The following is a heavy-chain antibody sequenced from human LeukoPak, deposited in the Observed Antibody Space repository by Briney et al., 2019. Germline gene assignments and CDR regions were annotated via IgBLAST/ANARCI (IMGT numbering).Heavy chain of an antibody. V-gene: IGHV3-48*01. D-gene: IGHD4/OR15-4a*01. CDR2: ISSSSSTI. CDR3: ATDHDYNFPS. CDR1: GFTFSSYS. Sequence: QPGGSLRLSCAASGFTFSSYSMNWVRQAPGKGLEWVSYISSSSSTIYYADSVKGRFTISRDNAKNSLYLQMNSLRAEDTAVYYCATDHDYNFPSWGQGTLVTVSS. J-gene: IGHJ4*02.